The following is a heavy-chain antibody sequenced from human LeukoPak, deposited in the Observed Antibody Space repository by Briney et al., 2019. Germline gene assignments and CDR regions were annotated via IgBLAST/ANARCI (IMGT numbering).Heavy chain of an antibody. D-gene: IGHD2-21*01. CDR2: IYHSGST. CDR3: ARHDWVY. Sequence: PGGSLRLSCAASGFTFSSYWMSWVRQAPGKGLEWIGSIYHSGSTYYNPSLKSRVTISEDTSKNQFSLKLSSVTAADTAVYYCARHDWVYWGQGTLVTVSS. V-gene: IGHV4-39*01. CDR1: GFTFSSYW. J-gene: IGHJ4*02.